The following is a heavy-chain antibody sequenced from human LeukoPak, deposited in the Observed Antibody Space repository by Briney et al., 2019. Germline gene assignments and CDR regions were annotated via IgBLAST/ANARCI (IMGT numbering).Heavy chain of an antibody. J-gene: IGHJ4*02. CDR3: AREFSDSSGYYFFDY. D-gene: IGHD3-22*01. V-gene: IGHV4-30-2*01. CDR1: GGSISSGGYS. CDR2: IYHSGST. Sequence: SETLSLTCAVSGGSISSGGYSWSWIRQPPGKGLEWIGYIYHSGSTYYNPSLKSRVTISVDRSKNQFSLKLSSVTAADTAVYYCAREFSDSSGYYFFDYWGQGTLVTVSS.